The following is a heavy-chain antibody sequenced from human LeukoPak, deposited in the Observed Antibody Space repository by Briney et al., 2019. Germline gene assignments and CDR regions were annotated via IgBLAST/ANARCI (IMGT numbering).Heavy chain of an antibody. CDR1: GFTVSSNY. J-gene: IGHJ3*02. D-gene: IGHD2/OR15-2a*01. Sequence: GGSLRLSCAASGFTVSSNYMSWVRQAPGKGLEGVSVIYSGGSTYYADSVKGRFTISRDNSKNTLYLQMNSLRAEDTAVYYCARVGSRSTTFAAFDIWGQGTMVTVSS. CDR3: ARVGSRSTTFAAFDI. CDR2: IYSGGST. V-gene: IGHV3-53*01.